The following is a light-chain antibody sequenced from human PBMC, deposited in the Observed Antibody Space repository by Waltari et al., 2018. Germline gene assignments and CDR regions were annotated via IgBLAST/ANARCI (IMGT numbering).Light chain of an antibody. CDR3: SSYTSSSTLGV. CDR1: SSDVGGYDY. CDR2: EVS. V-gene: IGLV2-14*01. Sequence: QSALTQPASVSGSPGQSITISCTGTSSDVGGYDYVSWYQQHPGKAPKLMIYEVSNRPSAVSNRFSGSKSGNTASLTISGLQAEDEADYYCSSYTSSSTLGVFGGGTKLTVL. J-gene: IGLJ2*01.